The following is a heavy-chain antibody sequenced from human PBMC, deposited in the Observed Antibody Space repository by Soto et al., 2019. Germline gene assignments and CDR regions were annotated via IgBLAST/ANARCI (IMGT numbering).Heavy chain of an antibody. CDR2: ISSSSSYI. D-gene: IGHD3-10*01. J-gene: IGHJ6*02. CDR1: GFTFSSYS. CDR3: ASGTLAIGEGMDV. Sequence: GGSLRLSCAASGFTFSSYSMNWVRQAPGKGLEWVSSISSSSSYIYYADSVKGRFTISRDNAKNSLYLQMNSLRAEDTAVYYCASGTLAIGEGMDVWGQGTTVTVSS. V-gene: IGHV3-21*01.